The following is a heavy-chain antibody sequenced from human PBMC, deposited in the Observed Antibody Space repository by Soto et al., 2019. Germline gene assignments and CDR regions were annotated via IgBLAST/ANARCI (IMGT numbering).Heavy chain of an antibody. CDR3: ARGRWRAATVGEYYYYGMDV. CDR1: GGSFRVYY. CDR2: SDYSGST. V-gene: IGHV4-34*01. Sequence: PSETLSLTCRVYGGSFRVYYWNCIRQPPEKGLGWIGESDYSGSTNYNPSLKSRLTISVDTSKNQVSLKLSSVTAADAAVYYCARGRWRAATVGEYYYYGMDVWGQGTTVTVSS. D-gene: IGHD2-21*01. J-gene: IGHJ6*02.